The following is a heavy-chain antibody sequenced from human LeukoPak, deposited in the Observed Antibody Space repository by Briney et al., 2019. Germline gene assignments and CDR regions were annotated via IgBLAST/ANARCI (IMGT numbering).Heavy chain of an antibody. CDR1: GGSISSGDYY. CDR3: AREDNSGYYSYYFGY. J-gene: IGHJ4*02. CDR2: IYYSGST. V-gene: IGHV4-30-4*01. D-gene: IGHD3-22*01. Sequence: SQTLSLTCTVSGGSISSGDYYWSWIRQPPGKGLEWIGYIYYSGSTYYNPSLKSRVTKSVDTSKNQFSLRLSSVTAADTAVYYCAREDNSGYYSYYFGYWGQGTLVTVSS.